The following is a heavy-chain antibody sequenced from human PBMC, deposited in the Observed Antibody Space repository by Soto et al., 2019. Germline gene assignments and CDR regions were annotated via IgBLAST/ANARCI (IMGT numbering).Heavy chain of an antibody. CDR2: IIPILGIA. Sequence: QVQLVQSGAEVKKPGSSVKVSCKASGGTFSSYTISWVRQAPGQGLEWMGRIIPILGIANYAQKFQGRVTITADKSTSTAYMELSSLRSEDTAVYYCARATRYSSSWYGRFDPWGQGTLVTVSS. D-gene: IGHD6-13*01. V-gene: IGHV1-69*02. CDR3: ARATRYSSSWYGRFDP. CDR1: GGTFSSYT. J-gene: IGHJ5*02.